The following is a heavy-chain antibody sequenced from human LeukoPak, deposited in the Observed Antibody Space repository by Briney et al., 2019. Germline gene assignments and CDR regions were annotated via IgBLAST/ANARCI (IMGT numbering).Heavy chain of an antibody. CDR3: ARGVLADY. D-gene: IGHD3-3*01. J-gene: IGHJ4*02. V-gene: IGHV4-4*02. CDR1: GFTVSSNY. Sequence: GSLRLSCAASGFTVSSNYMSWVRQPPGKGLEWIGEIYHSGSTNYNPSLKSRVTISVDKPKNQFSLKLSSVTAADTAVYYCARGVLADYWGQGTLVTVSS. CDR2: IYHSGST.